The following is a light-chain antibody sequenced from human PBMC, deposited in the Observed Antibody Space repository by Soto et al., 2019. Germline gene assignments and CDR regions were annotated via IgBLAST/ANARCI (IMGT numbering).Light chain of an antibody. CDR3: SSYTTSSTFVF. V-gene: IGLV2-14*01. CDR2: EVS. J-gene: IGLJ2*01. Sequence: QSVLTQPASVSGSPRQSITISCTGTSSDIGYYNYVSWYQQHPGKAPKLIIYEVSHRPSGVSDRFSGSKSGNTASLTISGLQPEDEADYYCSSYTTSSTFVFFGGGTKLTVL. CDR1: SSDIGYYNY.